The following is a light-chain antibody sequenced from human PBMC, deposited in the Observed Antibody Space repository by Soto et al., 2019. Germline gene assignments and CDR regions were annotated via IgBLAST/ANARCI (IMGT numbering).Light chain of an antibody. V-gene: IGLV2-14*01. CDR1: SRDIGGFNY. Sequence: QSALTQPPSVSGSPGQSITISCTGTSRDIGGFNYVSWYQQHPGNAPKLMIYEGSNRPSGVSNRFSGSKSDNTASLTLSGLQAEDEADYYCSSYASSSTVIFGGGTKLTVL. CDR2: EGS. CDR3: SSYASSSTVI. J-gene: IGLJ2*01.